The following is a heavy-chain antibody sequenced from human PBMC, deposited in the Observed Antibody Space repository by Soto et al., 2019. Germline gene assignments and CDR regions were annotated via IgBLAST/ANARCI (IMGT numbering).Heavy chain of an antibody. V-gene: IGHV1-69*02. CDR1: GGTFSSYT. CDR3: ARREHCSGGSCYTNPIDY. Sequence: ASVKVSCKASGGTFSSYTMSWVRQAPGQGLEWMGRIIPILGIANYAQKFQGRVTITADKSTSTAYMELSSLRSEDTAVYYCARREHCSGGSCYTNPIDYWGQGTLVTV. CDR2: IIPILGIA. D-gene: IGHD2-15*01. J-gene: IGHJ4*02.